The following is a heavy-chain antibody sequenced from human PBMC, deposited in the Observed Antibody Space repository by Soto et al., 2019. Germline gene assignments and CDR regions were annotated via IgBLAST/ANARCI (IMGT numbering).Heavy chain of an antibody. Sequence: SDTLSLTCNVSGGSVSRVSYYWSWIRQSPGRGLEWIGYVYYSGSTNYNPSLKSRVTISVDTSKNQFSLKLRSVTAADTAVYYCAASISIFGVVPFWGQGTLVTVSS. CDR2: VYYSGST. J-gene: IGHJ4*02. CDR1: GGSVSRVSYY. D-gene: IGHD3-3*01. V-gene: IGHV4-61*01. CDR3: AASISIFGVVPF.